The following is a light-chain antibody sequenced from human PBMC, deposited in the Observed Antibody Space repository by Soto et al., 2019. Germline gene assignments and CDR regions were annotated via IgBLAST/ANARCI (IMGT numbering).Light chain of an antibody. J-gene: IGLJ1*01. CDR3: QSVDSSGAYYV. CDR2: KDN. CDR1: ALSKQY. Sequence: SYELTQPPSVSVSPGQTARITCSGDALSKQYAYWYQQKPGQAPVLVIYKDNERPSGIPERFSGSSSGTTVTLTISGVQAEDEADYYCQSVDSSGAYYVFGTGTKLTVL. V-gene: IGLV3-25*03.